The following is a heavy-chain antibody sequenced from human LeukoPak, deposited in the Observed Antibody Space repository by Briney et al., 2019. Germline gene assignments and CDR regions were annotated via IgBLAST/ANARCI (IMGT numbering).Heavy chain of an antibody. CDR1: CDPISSGGDD. J-gene: IGHJ4*02. V-gene: IGHV4-31*03. D-gene: IGHD3-9*01. CDR2: IYYNGST. Sequence: SETLSLTYTVSCDPISSGGDDWSWIRQHPGKGLEWIGYIYYNGSTHYNPSLKSRVTISVDTTKNQFSLKLSSVTAADTAVYYCARVQIYDILTGYSSYYFDYWGQGTLVTVSS. CDR3: ARVQIYDILTGYSSYYFDY.